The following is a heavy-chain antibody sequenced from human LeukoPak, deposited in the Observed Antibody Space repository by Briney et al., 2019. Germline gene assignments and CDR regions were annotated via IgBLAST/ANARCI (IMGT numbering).Heavy chain of an antibody. V-gene: IGHV4-61*02. D-gene: IGHD2-2*02. CDR1: GGSISSGSYY. CDR3: ARDFYCSSTSCYSGFFANWFDP. CDR2: IYTSGST. Sequence: SETLSLTCTVSGGSISSGSYYWGWIRQPAGKGLEWIGRIYTSGSTNYNPSLKSRVTISVDTSKNQFSLKLSSVTAADTAVYYCARDFYCSSTSCYSGFFANWFDPWGQGTLVTVSS. J-gene: IGHJ5*02.